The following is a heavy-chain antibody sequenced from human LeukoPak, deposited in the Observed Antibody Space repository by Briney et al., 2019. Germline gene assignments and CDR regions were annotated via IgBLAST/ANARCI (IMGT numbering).Heavy chain of an antibody. CDR1: GFTFSDYY. CDR3: ARGKYYDILTGYSGEWFDP. V-gene: IGHV3-11*04. D-gene: IGHD3-9*01. CDR2: ISSSGSTI. J-gene: IGHJ5*02. Sequence: GGSLRLSCAASGFTFSDYYMSWIRQAPGKGLEWVSYISSSGSTIYYADSVKGRFTISRDNAKNSLYLQMNSLRAEDTAVYYCARGKYYDILTGYSGEWFDPWGQGTLVTVSS.